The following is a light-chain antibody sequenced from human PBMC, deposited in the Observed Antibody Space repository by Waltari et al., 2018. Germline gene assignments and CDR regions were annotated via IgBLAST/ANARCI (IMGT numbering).Light chain of an antibody. V-gene: IGLV2-11*01. Sequence: QSALTQPRSVSGSPGQSVTISCTGTSSDVGGDNYVSWYQQHPGKAPKLMIYDVSKRPSGVPDRFAGSKSGNTASLTISGLQAEDEADYYCCSYAGSYTYVFGTGTKVTVL. J-gene: IGLJ1*01. CDR3: CSYAGSYTYV. CDR2: DVS. CDR1: SSDVGGDNY.